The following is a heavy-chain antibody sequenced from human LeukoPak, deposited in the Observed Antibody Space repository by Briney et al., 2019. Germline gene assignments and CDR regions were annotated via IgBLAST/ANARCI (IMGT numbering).Heavy chain of an antibody. CDR1: GYTLTELS. D-gene: IGHD3-22*01. Sequence: ASVKVSCKVSGYTLTELSMHWVRQVPGKGLEWMGGFDPEDGETIYAQKFQGRVTMTEDTSTDTAYMELSSLRSEDTAVYYCATTPWRFHYYDSSGYYLNYFDYWGQGTLVTVSS. V-gene: IGHV1-24*01. CDR2: FDPEDGET. CDR3: ATTPWRFHYYDSSGYYLNYFDY. J-gene: IGHJ4*02.